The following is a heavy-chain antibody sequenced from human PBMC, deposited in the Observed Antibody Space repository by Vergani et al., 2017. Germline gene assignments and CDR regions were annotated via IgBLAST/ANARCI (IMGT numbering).Heavy chain of an antibody. D-gene: IGHD2-15*01. V-gene: IGHV3-11*04. CDR2: ISSSGSTI. J-gene: IGHJ4*02. Sequence: QVQLQQWGAGLLKPSETLSLTCAVYGGSFSGYYWSWIRQPPGKGLEWVSYISSSGSTIYYADSVKGRFTISRDNAKNSLYLQMNSLRAEDTAVYYCARPGNRISFDYWGQGTLVTVSS. CDR1: GGSFSGYY. CDR3: ARPGNRISFDY.